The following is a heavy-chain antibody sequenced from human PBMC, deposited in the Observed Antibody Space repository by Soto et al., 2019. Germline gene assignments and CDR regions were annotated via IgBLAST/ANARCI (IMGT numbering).Heavy chain of an antibody. CDR2: IYYSGST. CDR3: ARGLDYDILTGYQRDDAFDI. CDR1: GGSISSYY. Sequence: PSETLSLTCTVSGGSISSYYWSWIRQPPGKGLEWIGYIYYSGSTNYNPSLKSRVTISVDTSKNQFSLKLSSVTAADTAVYYCARGLDYDILTGYQRDDAFDIWGQGTMVTVSS. V-gene: IGHV4-59*01. J-gene: IGHJ3*02. D-gene: IGHD3-9*01.